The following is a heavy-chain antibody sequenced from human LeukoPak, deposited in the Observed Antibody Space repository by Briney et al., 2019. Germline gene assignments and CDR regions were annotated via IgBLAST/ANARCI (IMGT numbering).Heavy chain of an antibody. CDR3: ARLDGGYYYDSSGYYHGLFDY. J-gene: IGHJ4*02. V-gene: IGHV1-2*06. Sequence: ASVKVSCKVSGYTLTELSMHWVRQAPGKGLEWMGRINPNSGGTNYAQKFQGRVTMTRDTSISTAYMELSRLRSDDTAVYYCARLDGGYYYDSSGYYHGLFDYWGQGTLVTVSS. CDR1: GYTLTELS. CDR2: INPNSGGT. D-gene: IGHD3-22*01.